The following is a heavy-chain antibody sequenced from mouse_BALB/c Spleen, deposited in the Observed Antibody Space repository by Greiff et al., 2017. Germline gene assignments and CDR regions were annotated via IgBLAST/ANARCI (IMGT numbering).Heavy chain of an antibody. V-gene: IGHV1-69*01. J-gene: IGHJ1*01. CDR1: GYTFTDYW. Sequence: QVQLKQPGAELVMPGASVKMSCKASGYTFTDYWMHWVKQRPGQGLEWIGAIDTSDSYTSYNQKFKGKATLTVDESSSTAYMQLSSLTSEDSAVYYCARQHYGSSYGYFDVWGAGTTVTVSS. D-gene: IGHD1-1*01. CDR2: IDTSDSYT. CDR3: ARQHYGSSYGYFDV.